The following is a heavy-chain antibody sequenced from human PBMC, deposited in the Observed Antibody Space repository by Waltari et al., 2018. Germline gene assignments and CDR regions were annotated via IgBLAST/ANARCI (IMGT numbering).Heavy chain of an antibody. CDR3: ARAPMSGAATGTFDF. Sequence: QVQLQESGPGLVKPSETLSLTCTVSGYSITSGYYWGCIRQPPGKGLEWIGSIYHSGKTSYNPSLKGRLTISVDTSKNQFALRLSSVTAADTAVYYCARAPMSGAATGTFDFWGLGSLVTVSP. D-gene: IGHD6-13*01. V-gene: IGHV4-38-2*02. CDR1: GYSITSGYY. CDR2: IYHSGKT. J-gene: IGHJ4*02.